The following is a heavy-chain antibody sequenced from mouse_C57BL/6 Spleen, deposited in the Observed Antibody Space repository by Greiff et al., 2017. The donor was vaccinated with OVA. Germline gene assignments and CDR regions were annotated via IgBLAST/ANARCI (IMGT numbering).Heavy chain of an antibody. V-gene: IGHV1-69*01. D-gene: IGHD1-1*01. J-gene: IGHJ2*01. CDR1: GYTFTSYW. Sequence: QVQLQQPGAELVMPGASVKLSCKASGYTFTSYWMHWVKQRPGQGLEWIGEIDPSDSYTNYNQKFKGKSTLTVDKSSSTAYMQLSSLTSGDSAVYYCARKEDHYYGSSLDYWGQGTTLTVSS. CDR3: ARKEDHYYGSSLDY. CDR2: IDPSDSYT.